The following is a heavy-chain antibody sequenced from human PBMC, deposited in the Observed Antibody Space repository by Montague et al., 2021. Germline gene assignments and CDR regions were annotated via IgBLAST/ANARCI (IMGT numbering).Heavy chain of an antibody. CDR3: VREKYYFDDSGSK. Sequence: TGSTNYNPSLKSRVTLLIDTSKNHFSLNLTSVTAADTAVYYCVREKYYFDDSGSKWGPGTRVSV. D-gene: IGHD3-22*01. V-gene: IGHV4-59*01. J-gene: IGHJ4*02. CDR2: TGST.